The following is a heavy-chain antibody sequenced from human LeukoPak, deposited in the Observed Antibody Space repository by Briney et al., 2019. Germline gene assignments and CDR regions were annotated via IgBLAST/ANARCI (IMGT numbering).Heavy chain of an antibody. J-gene: IGHJ4*02. D-gene: IGHD1-26*01. V-gene: IGHV3-23*01. CDR3: AKDFHLVGAAAFDY. CDR2: ISGSGGST. Sequence: GGSLRLSCAASGFTFSSYAMSWVRQAPGKGLEWVSAISGSGGSTYYADSMKGRFTISRDNSKNTLYLQMNSLRAEDTAVYYCAKDFHLVGAAAFDYWGQGTLVTVSS. CDR1: GFTFSSYA.